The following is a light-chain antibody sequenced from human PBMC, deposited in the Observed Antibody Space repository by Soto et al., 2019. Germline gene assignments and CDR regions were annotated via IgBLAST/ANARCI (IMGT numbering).Light chain of an antibody. CDR3: EQRGNWPPMYT. J-gene: IGKJ2*01. CDR2: AAS. Sequence: EIVLTQSPATLSLSPGERATLSCRASQTVFSYLAWYQHKPGQPPRLLIHAASNRTAGVPTRFSGSRHGTAFTLPISSLEPEDFGVYYCEQRGNWPPMYTCGQGTKVESK. V-gene: IGKV3-11*01. CDR1: QTVFSY.